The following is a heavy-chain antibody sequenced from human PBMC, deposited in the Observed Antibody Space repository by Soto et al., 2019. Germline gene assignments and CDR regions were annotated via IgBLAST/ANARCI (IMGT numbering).Heavy chain of an antibody. Sequence: GESLRRSYVVSGISIGSAWINWVRQAPGKGLEWVAQAKRKAAGGAIDYAAPVKGRFTISRDDSRNMAYLQMNSLKIEDTALYYCTTGYGSDWYGWGQGT. CDR2: AKRKAAGGAI. CDR3: TTGYGSDWYG. D-gene: IGHD6-19*01. V-gene: IGHV3-15*01. J-gene: IGHJ4*02. CDR1: GISIGSAW.